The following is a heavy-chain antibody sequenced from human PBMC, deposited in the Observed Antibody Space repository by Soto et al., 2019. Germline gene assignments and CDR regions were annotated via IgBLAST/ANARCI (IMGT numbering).Heavy chain of an antibody. J-gene: IGHJ3*02. V-gene: IGHV4-31*03. CDR2: IYYSGRT. CDR3: ARAEWPPILRDAFDI. CDR1: GGSISSGDYY. Sequence: QVQLQESGPGLVKPSQTLSHTCTVSGGSISSGDYYWRWIRQNPGKGVEWIGYIYYSGRTYYNPSLKSRLTISVDTSKNQFSLKLSSVTAADTAVYYCARAEWPPILRDAFDIWGQGTMVTVSS. D-gene: IGHD3-3*01.